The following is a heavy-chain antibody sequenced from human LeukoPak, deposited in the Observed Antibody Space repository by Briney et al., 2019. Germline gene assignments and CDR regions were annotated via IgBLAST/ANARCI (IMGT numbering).Heavy chain of an antibody. D-gene: IGHD3-22*01. V-gene: IGHV3-7*01. CDR2: IKEDGGEI. Sequence: PGGSLRLSCAASRFTFSRYWMSWVRQAPGKGLEWVANIKEDGGEIYYVDSVKGRFTISRDNTKNSLFLQMNSLRAEDTAVYYCARDDYYSNADWGQGTLVTVSS. CDR1: RFTFSRYW. CDR3: ARDDYYSNAD. J-gene: IGHJ4*02.